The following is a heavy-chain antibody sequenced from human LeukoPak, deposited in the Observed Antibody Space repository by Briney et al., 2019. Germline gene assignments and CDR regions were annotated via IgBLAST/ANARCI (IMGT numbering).Heavy chain of an antibody. D-gene: IGHD3-3*01. CDR1: GFTFSNAW. Sequence: PGGSLRLSCAASGFTFSNAWMNWVRQAPGKGPEWAGRIKSKTDGGTTDYAAPVKGRFTISRDDSKNTLYLQMNSLKTEDTAVYYCNYYDFWSGYYSGSPWGQGTLVTVSS. CDR2: IKSKTDGGTT. J-gene: IGHJ5*02. CDR3: NYYDFWSGYYSGSP. V-gene: IGHV3-15*07.